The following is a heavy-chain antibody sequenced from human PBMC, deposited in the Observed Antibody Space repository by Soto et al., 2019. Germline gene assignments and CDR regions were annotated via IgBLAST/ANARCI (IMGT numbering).Heavy chain of an antibody. CDR2: INGGNGDT. D-gene: IGHD2-2*01. CDR1: GYTFTGYA. V-gene: IGHV1-3*01. CDR3: ARGYCSSTSCQYYFDF. J-gene: IGHJ4*02. Sequence: ASVKVSCKAFGYTFTGYAIHWVRQAPGQRLEWMGWINGGNGDTKYSQKFQGRVTITRDTSASTAYMELTSLGSEDTAVYHCARGYCSSTSCQYYFDFWGQGTPVTV.